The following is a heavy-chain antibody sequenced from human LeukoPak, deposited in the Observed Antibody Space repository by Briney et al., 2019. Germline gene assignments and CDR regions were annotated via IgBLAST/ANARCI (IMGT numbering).Heavy chain of an antibody. D-gene: IGHD6-13*01. CDR1: GFTFSSYA. J-gene: IGHJ4*02. CDR3: ARERSAAAAGPFDY. V-gene: IGHV3-30-3*01. Sequence: GGSLRLSCAASGFTFSSYAMHWVRQAPGKGLEWVAVISYDGSNKYYADSVKGRFTISRDNSKNTLYLQMNSLRAEDTAVYYCARERSAAAAGPFDYWGQGTLDTVSS. CDR2: ISYDGSNK.